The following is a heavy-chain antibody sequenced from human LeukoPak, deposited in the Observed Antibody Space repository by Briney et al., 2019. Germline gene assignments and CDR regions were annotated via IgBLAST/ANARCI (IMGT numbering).Heavy chain of an antibody. V-gene: IGHV3-48*03. CDR3: AREYSQWLRFPYYFDY. D-gene: IGHD5-12*01. Sequence: GGSLRLSCAASGFTFSSYAMNWVRQAPGRGLEWVSYISSSGSTIYYADSVNGRFTISRDNAKNSLYLQMNSLRAEDTAVYYCAREYSQWLRFPYYFDYWGQGTLVTVSS. J-gene: IGHJ4*02. CDR2: ISSSGSTI. CDR1: GFTFSSYA.